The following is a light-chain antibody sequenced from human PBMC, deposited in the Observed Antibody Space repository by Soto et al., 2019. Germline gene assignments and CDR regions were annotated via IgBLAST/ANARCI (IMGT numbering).Light chain of an antibody. CDR2: RNT. CDR3: QSNYNGQSRVV. V-gene: IGLV1-40*01. CDR1: SSNIGAGYD. Sequence: QLVLTQPPSVSGAPGQTVTISCTGSSSNIGAGYDVHWYRQIPGKAPKLLIYRNTNRPSGVPDRFSGSKSDTSASLAITGLQSEDEADYYCQSNYNGQSRVVFGGGNKLTVL. J-gene: IGLJ3*02.